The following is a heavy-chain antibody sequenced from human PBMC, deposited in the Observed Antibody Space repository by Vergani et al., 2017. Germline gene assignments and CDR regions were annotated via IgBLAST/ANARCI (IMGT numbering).Heavy chain of an antibody. J-gene: IGHJ6*02. CDR2: ISGSGGST. D-gene: IGHD3-10*01. CDR3: AREGAGYYGSGSSYYYYYGMDV. Sequence: EVQLLESGGGLVQPGGSLRLSCAASGFTFSSYAMSWVRQAPGKGLEWVSAISGSGGSTYYADSVKGRFTISRDNAKNSLYLQMNSLRAEDTAVYYCAREGAGYYGSGSSYYYYYGMDVWGQGTTVTVSS. CDR1: GFTFSSYA. V-gene: IGHV3-23*01.